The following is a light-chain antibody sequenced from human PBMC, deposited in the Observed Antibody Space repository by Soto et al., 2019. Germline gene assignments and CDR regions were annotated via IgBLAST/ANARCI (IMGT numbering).Light chain of an antibody. J-gene: IGLJ1*01. CDR1: SSDIGGYNY. CDR2: EVS. CDR3: TSYTSSSTLV. Sequence: QSALTQPASVSASPGQSIAISCTGTSSDIGGYNYVSWYQQHPGKAPKLMIYEVSNRPSGVSDRFSGSKSGDTASLTISGLQPEDEADYYYTSYTSSSTLVFGTGTKLTVL. V-gene: IGLV2-14*01.